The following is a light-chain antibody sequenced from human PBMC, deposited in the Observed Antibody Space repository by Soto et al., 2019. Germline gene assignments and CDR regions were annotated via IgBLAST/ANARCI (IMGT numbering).Light chain of an antibody. CDR1: QSVNSN. Sequence: EIVMTQSPAILSVSPGERATLSCRASQSVNSNLVWYQQKPGQAPRRLIYGASTRSTGIPDRFIGSGSGTEFTLTISNLQSEDFAVYYCQHLRTFGQGTPVEIK. V-gene: IGKV3-15*01. CDR2: GAS. J-gene: IGKJ1*01. CDR3: QHLRT.